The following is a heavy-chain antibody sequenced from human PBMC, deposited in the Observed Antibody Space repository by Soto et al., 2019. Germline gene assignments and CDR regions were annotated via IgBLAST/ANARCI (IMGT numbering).Heavy chain of an antibody. V-gene: IGHV1-18*04. CDR2: ISGYNGLT. J-gene: IGHJ4*02. CDR1: GYTFSNYG. CDR3: ARDEGIRGFDS. D-gene: IGHD3-10*01. Sequence: QVQLVQSGDEVKKSGASVKVSCKASGYTFSNYGISWVRQAPGQGLEWMGWISGYNGLTAYAQSVQGRVTMTIDTPTRPASREVTSLRSNATAVYYCARDEGIRGFDSWGPGTLVTVSS.